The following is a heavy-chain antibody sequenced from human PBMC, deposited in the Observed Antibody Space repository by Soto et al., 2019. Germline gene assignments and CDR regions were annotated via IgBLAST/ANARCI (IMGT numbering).Heavy chain of an antibody. V-gene: IGHV2-5*01. D-gene: IGHD6-13*01. CDR3: AHSFKRAATGPFYYYAMDV. J-gene: IGHJ6*02. CDR1: GFSLTTTGVG. CDR2: IYWNDYK. Sequence: SGPTLVNPTQTLTLICTVSGFSLTTTGVGVGWIRQPPGKALEWLALIYWNDYKHYSPSLKSRLTITKDTSKDQVVLTMTNMDPVDTATYYCAHSFKRAATGPFYYYAMDVWGQGTTVTVSS.